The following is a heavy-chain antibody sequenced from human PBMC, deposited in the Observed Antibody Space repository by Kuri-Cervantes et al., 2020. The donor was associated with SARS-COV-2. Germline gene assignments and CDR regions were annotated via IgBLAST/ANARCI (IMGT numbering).Heavy chain of an antibody. J-gene: IGHJ4*02. CDR2: ISAYNDNT. D-gene: IGHD3-16*02. CDR3: ASLLSNRGEYYFDY. V-gene: IGHV1-18*01. Sequence: ASVKVSCKASGYPFTTYGISWVRQAPGQGLEWMGWISAYNDNTNYAQNLQGRVTMTTDTSTNTAYMELRSLRSDDTAVYYCASLLSNRGEYYFDYWGQGTLVTVSS. CDR1: GYPFTTYG.